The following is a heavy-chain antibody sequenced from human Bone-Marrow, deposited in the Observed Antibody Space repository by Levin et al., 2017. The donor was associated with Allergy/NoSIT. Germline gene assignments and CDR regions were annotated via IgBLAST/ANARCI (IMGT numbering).Heavy chain of an antibody. J-gene: IGHJ2*01. Sequence: LGESLKISCKGSGYRFTTYWIAWVRQMPGKGLEWMGIIYPGDSDTRYSPSFQGQVTISADKSNGAAYLQWSSLKASDTAMYYCARRPPFIAATGTDAYWYFDLWGRGTPVTVSS. D-gene: IGHD6-13*01. V-gene: IGHV5-51*01. CDR1: GYRFTTYW. CDR3: ARRPPFIAATGTDAYWYFDL. CDR2: IYPGDSDT.